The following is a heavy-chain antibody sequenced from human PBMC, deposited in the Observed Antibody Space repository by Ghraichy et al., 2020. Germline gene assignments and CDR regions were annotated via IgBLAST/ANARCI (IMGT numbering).Heavy chain of an antibody. CDR3: ARGGLRWFGEVKRGWFHP. CDR2: IYYSGST. D-gene: IGHD3-10*01. V-gene: IGHV4-59*01. Sequence: SETLSLTCTVSGGSISSYYWSWIRQPTGKGLEWIGYIYYSGSTHYNPSLKSRVTISVDTSKNQFSLKLSSVTAAHTAVYYCARGGLRWFGEVKRGWFHPWGQGTRVTVSA. J-gene: IGHJ5*02. CDR1: GGSISSYY.